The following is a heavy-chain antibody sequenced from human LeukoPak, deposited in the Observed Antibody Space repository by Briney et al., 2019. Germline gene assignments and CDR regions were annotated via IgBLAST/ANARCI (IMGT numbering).Heavy chain of an antibody. D-gene: IGHD3-9*01. CDR2: INHRGST. Sequence: SETLSLTCAVYGGSFSGYYWSWIRQPPGKGLEWIGEINHRGSTNYNPSLKSRVTISVDTSKNQFSLKLSSVTAADTAVYYCARHLRPGLRYFDWFKGGFDYWGQGTLVTVSS. V-gene: IGHV4-34*01. CDR3: ARHLRPGLRYFDWFKGGFDY. CDR1: GGSFSGYY. J-gene: IGHJ4*02.